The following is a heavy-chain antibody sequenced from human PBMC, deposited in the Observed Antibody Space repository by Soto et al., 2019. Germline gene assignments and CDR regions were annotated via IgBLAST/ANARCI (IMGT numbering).Heavy chain of an antibody. V-gene: IGHV3-7*01. CDR2: IKQDGSEK. J-gene: IGHJ5*02. CDR3: AREAPYSGRIFDP. CDR1: GFTFSTYS. D-gene: IGHD1-26*01. Sequence: QSGWSLRLSCAASGFTFSTYSMSGVRQAPGKGLEWVANIKQDGSEKYYVDSVRGRFTISRDNAKNSLYLQMNSLRAEDPAVYYFAREAPYSGRIFDPWGEGSLVTVCS.